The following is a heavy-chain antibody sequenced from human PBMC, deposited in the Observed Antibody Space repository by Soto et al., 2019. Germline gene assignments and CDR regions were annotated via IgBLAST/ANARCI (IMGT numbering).Heavy chain of an antibody. CDR2: IYLEDDK. D-gene: IGHD6-19*01. CDR1: GFSLSTSGVG. J-gene: IGHJ4*02. CDR3: AHLERRSPRDSSGWSVFDY. Sequence: QITLKESGPTLVKPTQTLTLTCTFSGFSLSTSGVGVGWIRQPPGKDLEWLALIYLEDDKRYSPSLKSRVTITKDTSKNQVVLTMTNMDPVDTATYYCAHLERRSPRDSSGWSVFDYWGQGNLVTVSS. V-gene: IGHV2-5*02.